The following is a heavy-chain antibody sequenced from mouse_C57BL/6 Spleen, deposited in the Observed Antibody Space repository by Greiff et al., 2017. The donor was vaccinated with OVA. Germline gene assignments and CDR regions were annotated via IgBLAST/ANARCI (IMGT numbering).Heavy chain of an antibody. CDR1: GYAFTNYL. D-gene: IGHD3-2*02. J-gene: IGHJ2*01. V-gene: IGHV1-54*01. Sequence: VQRVESGAELVRPGTSVKVSCKASGYAFTNYLIEWVKQRPGQGLEWIGVINPGSGGTNYNEKFKGKATLTADKSSSTAYMQLSSLTSEDSAVYYCAISRDWDSSGLDYWGQGATLTVSS. CDR3: AISRDWDSSGLDY. CDR2: INPGSGGT.